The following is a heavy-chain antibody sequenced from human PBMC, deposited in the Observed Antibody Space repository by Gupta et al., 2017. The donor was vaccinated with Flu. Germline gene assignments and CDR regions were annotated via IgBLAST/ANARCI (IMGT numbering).Heavy chain of an antibody. CDR2: ISSSGSTI. D-gene: IGHD1-26*01. CDR1: GFTFSSYE. Sequence: EVQLVESGGGLVQPGGSLRLSCAASGFTFSSYEMNWVRQAPGKGLEWVSYISSSGSTIYYADSVKGRFTISRDNAKNSLYLQMNSLRAEDTAVYYCARDSGGSYLFDYWGQGTLVTVSS. CDR3: ARDSGGSYLFDY. V-gene: IGHV3-48*03. J-gene: IGHJ4*02.